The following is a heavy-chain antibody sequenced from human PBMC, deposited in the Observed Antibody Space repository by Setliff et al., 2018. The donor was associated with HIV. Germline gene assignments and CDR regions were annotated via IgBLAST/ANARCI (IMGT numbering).Heavy chain of an antibody. CDR3: AKEGGSERMPFFYYYMDV. J-gene: IGHJ6*03. CDR1: GFTFSNYA. CDR2: ISGSGSTT. V-gene: IGHV3-23*01. Sequence: GGSLRLSCVAAGFTFSNYAMSWVRQPPGKGLEWVSGISGSGSTTLYADSVKGRFTISRDSSKNSLYLQMNSLRTEDTALYYCAKEGGSERMPFFYYYMDVWGKGTTVTVSS. D-gene: IGHD3-10*01.